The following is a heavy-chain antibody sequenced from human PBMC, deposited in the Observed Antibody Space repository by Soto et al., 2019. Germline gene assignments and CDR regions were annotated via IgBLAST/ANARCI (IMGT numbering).Heavy chain of an antibody. J-gene: IGHJ4*02. Sequence: PSETLSLTCALSCGSLNSTVYSWSWIRQPPGKGLEWIGNIYHNGGTHYNPSVRSRVMISGDRSKNVFSLEMSSVTAADTAVYYCARVAYSGYKFYFDYWAQGTLVTVS. D-gene: IGHD5-12*01. CDR1: CGSLNSTVYS. CDR3: ARVAYSGYKFYFDY. CDR2: IYHNGGT. V-gene: IGHV4-30-2*01.